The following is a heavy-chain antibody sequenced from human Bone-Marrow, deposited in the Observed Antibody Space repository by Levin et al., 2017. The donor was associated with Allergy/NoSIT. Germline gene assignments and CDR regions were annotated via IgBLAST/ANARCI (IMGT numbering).Heavy chain of an antibody. J-gene: IGHJ5*02. D-gene: IGHD2-2*01. CDR2: ISTFSGDI. V-gene: IGHV1-18*01. Sequence: GESLKISCEASDHTFTRYGINWVRQAPGQGLEWMGWISTFSGDIKYEQTFQGRVTMTTDTSTSTAYMELRSLTSDDTAMYYCARDAKAYCSSSGCYRGTWFDPWGQGTLVTVSS. CDR1: DHTFTRYG. CDR3: ARDAKAYCSSSGCYRGTWFDP.